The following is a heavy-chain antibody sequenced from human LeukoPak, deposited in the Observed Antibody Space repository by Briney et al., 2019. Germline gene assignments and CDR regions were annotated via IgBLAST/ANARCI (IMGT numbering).Heavy chain of an antibody. D-gene: IGHD3-16*01. CDR1: GFTFSSFA. V-gene: IGHV3-23*01. CDR3: ARGWGTTHFDC. Sequence: GGSLRLSCAASGFTFSSFAMSWVRQAPGKGLEWVSTIIGSGDATYYADAVKGRFTISRDNSKNTLYLQMNSLRDEDTTLYYCARGWGTTHFDCWGQGTLDTVSS. J-gene: IGHJ4*02. CDR2: IIGSGDAT.